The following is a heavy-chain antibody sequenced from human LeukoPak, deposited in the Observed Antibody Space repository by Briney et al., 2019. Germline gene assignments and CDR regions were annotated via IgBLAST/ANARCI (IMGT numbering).Heavy chain of an antibody. J-gene: IGHJ4*02. Sequence: SETLSLTCTVSGGSSSSYYWTWIRQPPGKRLEWIGYIHTSGSTNYNPSLKSRVTISVDTSKNQFSLKLSSVTAADTAVYYCARGNFDWLPRDYWGQGTLVTVSS. CDR2: IHTSGST. V-gene: IGHV4-4*09. CDR3: ARGNFDWLPRDY. CDR1: GGSSSSYY. D-gene: IGHD3-9*01.